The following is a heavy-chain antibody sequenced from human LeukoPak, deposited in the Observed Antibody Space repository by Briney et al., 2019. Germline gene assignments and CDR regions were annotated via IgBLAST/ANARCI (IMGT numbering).Heavy chain of an antibody. J-gene: IGHJ3*02. Sequence: SETLSLTCTVSGGSISSSSYYWGWIRQPPGKGLEWIGSIYYSGSTYYNPSLKSRVTISVDTSKNQFSLKLSSVTAADTAVYYCAREWNYYAFEIWGQGTMVSVSS. CDR2: IYYSGST. CDR1: GGSISSSSYY. CDR3: AREWNYYAFEI. D-gene: IGHD1-7*01. V-gene: IGHV4-39*07.